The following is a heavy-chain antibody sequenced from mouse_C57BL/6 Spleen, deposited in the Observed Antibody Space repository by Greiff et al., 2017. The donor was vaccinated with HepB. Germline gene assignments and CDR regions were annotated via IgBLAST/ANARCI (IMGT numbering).Heavy chain of an antibody. V-gene: IGHV1-22*01. Sequence: VQLQQSGPELVKPGASVKMSCKASGYTFTDYNMHWVKQSHGKSLEWIGYINPNNGGTSYNQKFKGKATLTVNKSSSTAYMELRSLTSEDSAVYYCARNGPWGVRYLDYWGQGTTLTVSS. J-gene: IGHJ2*01. D-gene: IGHD2-14*01. CDR1: GYTFTDYN. CDR2: INPNNGGT. CDR3: ARNGPWGVRYLDY.